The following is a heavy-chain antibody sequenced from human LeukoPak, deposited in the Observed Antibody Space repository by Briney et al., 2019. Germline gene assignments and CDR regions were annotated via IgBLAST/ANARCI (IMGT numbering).Heavy chain of an antibody. D-gene: IGHD3-9*01. CDR2: IYYGGSP. CDR1: GGSISRYY. V-gene: IGHV4-59*08. J-gene: IGHJ4*02. Sequence: SGTLSLTCTVSGGSISRYYRSWIRQPPGKGWEWSGYIYYGGSPNYNPSPKCRVTISADTSKNQFSLKLSSVTAADTAVYYCARLGTDYDMLTGYYHPPLWGPGTLVTVSS. CDR3: ARLGTDYDMLTGYYHPPL.